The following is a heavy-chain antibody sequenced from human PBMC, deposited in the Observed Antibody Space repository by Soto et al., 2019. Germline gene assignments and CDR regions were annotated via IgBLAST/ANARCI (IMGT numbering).Heavy chain of an antibody. CDR3: ASFPASGWYRGYFEY. D-gene: IGHD6-19*01. CDR2: IIPIFGTA. Sequence: QVQLVQSGAEVKKPGSSVKVSCKASGGTFSSYAISWVRQAPGQGLEWMGGIIPIFGTANYAQKFQGRVRITADESTSTAYMELSSLRSEDMAVYYCASFPASGWYRGYFEYWGQGTLVTVSS. J-gene: IGHJ4*02. CDR1: GGTFSSYA. V-gene: IGHV1-69*01.